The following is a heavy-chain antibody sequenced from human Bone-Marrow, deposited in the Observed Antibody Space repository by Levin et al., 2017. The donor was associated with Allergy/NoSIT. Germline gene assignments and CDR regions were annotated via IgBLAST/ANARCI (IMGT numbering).Heavy chain of an antibody. D-gene: IGHD3-10*01. V-gene: IGHV3-23*01. Sequence: QAGGSLRLSCVASGSNLRTHGMSWVRQAPGKGLEWVSTIRSTGSHTFYADSVKGRFTISRDDSRNTLFLQMNNLRSEDTAVYYCAKMFYGSGTYGWFETGGQGTQVTVSS. CDR1: GSNLRTHG. CDR2: IRSTGSHT. CDR3: AKMFYGSGTYGWFET. J-gene: IGHJ5*02.